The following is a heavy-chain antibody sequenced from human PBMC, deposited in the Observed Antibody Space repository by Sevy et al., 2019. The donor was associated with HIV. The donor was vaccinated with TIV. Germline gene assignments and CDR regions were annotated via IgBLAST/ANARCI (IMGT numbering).Heavy chain of an antibody. CDR2: INWNDDK. J-gene: IGHJ5*02. CDR1: GFSFNTAGVG. CDR3: AHRSYTSGWYKVHFDP. Sequence: SGPTLGKPTQTLTLTCTFSGFSFNTAGVGVGWIRQPPGKALEWLALINWNDDKYYNPSLSSRLTITKDTSENEVVLTMAYMGPEDTATYVCAHRSYTSGWYKVHFDPWGQGTLVTVS. V-gene: IGHV2-5*01. D-gene: IGHD6-19*01.